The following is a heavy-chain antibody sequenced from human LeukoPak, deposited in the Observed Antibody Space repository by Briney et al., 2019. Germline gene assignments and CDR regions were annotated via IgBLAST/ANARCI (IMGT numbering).Heavy chain of an antibody. Sequence: ASVKVSCKASGYTFTGYYMHWVRQAPGQGLEWMGRINPNSGGTNYAQKFQGGVTMTRDTSISTAYMELSRLRSDDTAVYYCAREVGGSGSHSGDQFDYWGQGTLVTVSS. CDR1: GYTFTGYY. CDR3: AREVGGSGSHSGDQFDY. D-gene: IGHD3-10*01. V-gene: IGHV1-2*06. CDR2: INPNSGGT. J-gene: IGHJ4*02.